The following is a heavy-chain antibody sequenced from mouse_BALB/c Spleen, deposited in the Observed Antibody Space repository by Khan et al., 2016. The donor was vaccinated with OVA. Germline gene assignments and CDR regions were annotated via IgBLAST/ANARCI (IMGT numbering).Heavy chain of an antibody. D-gene: IGHD4-1*01. Sequence: QVQLQQSGPELVKPGASVKMSCKASGYTFTDYVMNWVKQRNGQGLEWIGQIYPGGDTTYYNEKFKGKATLTADRSSSTAYMQLSNLTSEDSAVYFWARAGWDVFAYWGQGTLVTVSA. CDR2: IYPGGDTT. V-gene: IGHV1-77*01. J-gene: IGHJ3*01. CDR3: ARAGWDVFAY. CDR1: GYTFTDYV.